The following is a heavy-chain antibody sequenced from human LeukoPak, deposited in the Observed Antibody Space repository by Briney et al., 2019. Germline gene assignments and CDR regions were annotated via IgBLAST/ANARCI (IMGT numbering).Heavy chain of an antibody. CDR2: INSDGSST. V-gene: IGHV3-74*01. J-gene: IGHJ3*02. CDR1: GFTFSSYW. Sequence: HTGGSLRLSCAASGFTFSSYWMHWVRQAPGKGLVWVSRINSDGSSTSYADSVKGRFTISRGNAKNTLYLQMNSLRAEDTAVYYCASPWGGDAFDIWGQGTMVTVSS. CDR3: ASPWGGDAFDI. D-gene: IGHD7-27*01.